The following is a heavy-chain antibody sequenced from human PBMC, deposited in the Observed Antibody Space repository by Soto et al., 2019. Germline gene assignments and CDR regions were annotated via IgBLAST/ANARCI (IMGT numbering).Heavy chain of an antibody. CDR2: INHSGST. CDR3: ARGRNFITGTTWNWFDP. D-gene: IGHD1-7*01. V-gene: IGHV4-34*01. J-gene: IGHJ5*02. Sequence: SETLSLTCAVYGGSFSGYYWSWIRQPPGKGLEWIGEINHSGSTNYNPSLKSRVTISVDTSKNQFSLKLSSVTAADTAVYYCARGRNFITGTTWNWFDPWGQGTLVTVSS. CDR1: GGSFSGYY.